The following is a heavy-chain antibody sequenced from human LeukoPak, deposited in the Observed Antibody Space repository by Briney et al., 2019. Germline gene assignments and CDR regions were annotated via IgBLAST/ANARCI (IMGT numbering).Heavy chain of an antibody. CDR2: IYYSGST. V-gene: IGHV4-39*01. CDR3: ARGLAPMIVVDYDI. CDR1: GGSISSSSYY. Sequence: SETLSLTCTVSGGSISSSSYYWGWIRQLPGKGLEWIGSIYYSGSTYYNPSLKSRVTISVDTSKNQFSLKLSSVTAADTAVYYCARGLAPMIVVDYDIWGQGTLVTVSS. J-gene: IGHJ4*02. D-gene: IGHD3-22*01.